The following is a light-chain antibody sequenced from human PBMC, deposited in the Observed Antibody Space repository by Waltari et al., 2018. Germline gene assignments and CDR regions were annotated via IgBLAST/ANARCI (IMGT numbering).Light chain of an antibody. CDR3: QQYYSSPLT. J-gene: IGKJ4*01. CDR1: QSILYSSNNKNY. V-gene: IGKV4-1*01. Sequence: DIVMTQSPDSLAVSLGERATLNCKSSQSILYSSNNKNYLAWYQQKPGQPPKMIIYWTSTRESGVPDRFSGSGSGTDFTLTINNLQAEDVAVYYCQQYYSSPLTFGGGTKVEIK. CDR2: WTS.